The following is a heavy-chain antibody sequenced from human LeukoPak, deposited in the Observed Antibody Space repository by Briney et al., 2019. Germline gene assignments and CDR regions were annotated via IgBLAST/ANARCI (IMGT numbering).Heavy chain of an antibody. CDR1: GFTFSSYA. D-gene: IGHD6-13*01. V-gene: IGHV3-23*01. J-gene: IGHJ4*02. Sequence: PGGCLRLSCAASGFTFSSYAMSWVREAPGKGLEWVSDISGSGGSKYYAGSVKGRFTISRDNSKNTLYLQMNSLRAEDTAVYYCAKRLAYSSSWYYFDYWGQGTLVTVSS. CDR3: AKRLAYSSSWYYFDY. CDR2: ISGSGGSK.